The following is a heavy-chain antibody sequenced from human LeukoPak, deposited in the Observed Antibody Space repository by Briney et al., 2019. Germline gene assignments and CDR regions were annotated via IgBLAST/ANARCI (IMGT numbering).Heavy chain of an antibody. J-gene: IGHJ4*02. V-gene: IGHV3-23*01. CDR2: ISASGGDT. D-gene: IGHD6-13*01. CDR3: AKDAAGPEY. CDR1: GLTFSSYS. Sequence: GGSLRLSCVVSGLTFSSYSMSWVRQAPGKGLEWVSGISASGGDTWYPDSVKGRFTIYRDNSKNTLFLQMNSLRVEDTAIYYCAKDAAGPEYWGQGTLVTVSS.